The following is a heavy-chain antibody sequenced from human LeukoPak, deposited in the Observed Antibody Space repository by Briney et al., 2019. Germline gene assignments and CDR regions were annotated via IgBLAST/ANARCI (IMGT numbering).Heavy chain of an antibody. V-gene: IGHV4-38-2*01. Sequence: SETLSLTCAVSGYSISSGYYWGWIRQPPGKGLEWIGSIYHSGSTYYNPSLKSRVTISVDTSKNQFSLKLSSVTAADTAVYYCARHISSVGYYYDSSGYYFDYWGQGTLVTVSS. J-gene: IGHJ4*02. CDR2: IYHSGST. CDR3: ARHISSVGYYYDSSGYYFDY. D-gene: IGHD3-22*01. CDR1: GYSISSGYY.